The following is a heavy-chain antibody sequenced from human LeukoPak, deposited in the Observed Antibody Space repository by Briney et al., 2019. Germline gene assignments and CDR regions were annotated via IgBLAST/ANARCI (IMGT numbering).Heavy chain of an antibody. CDR1: GGSISSYY. J-gene: IGHJ6*02. CDR2: IYYSGST. D-gene: IGHD3-22*01. Sequence: SETLSLTCTVSGGSISSYYWSWIRQPPGRGLEWIGYIYYSGSTNYNPSLKSRVTISVDTSKNQFSLKLSSVTAADTAVYYCARDLPSSGYYSGQSYYYYGMDVWGQGTTVTVSS. CDR3: ARDLPSSGYYSGQSYYYYGMDV. V-gene: IGHV4-59*01.